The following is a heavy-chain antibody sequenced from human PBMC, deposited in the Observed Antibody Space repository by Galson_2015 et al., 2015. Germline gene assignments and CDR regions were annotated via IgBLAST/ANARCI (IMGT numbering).Heavy chain of an antibody. CDR3: ARVPAVAGYFDY. CDR2: ISSSGSTI. CDR1: GFTFSDYY. Sequence: SLRLSCAASGFTFSDYYMSRIRQAPGKGLEWVSCISSSGSTIYYADSVKGRFTISRDNAKNSLYLQMNSLRAEDTAVYYCARVPAVAGYFDYWGQGTLVTVSS. J-gene: IGHJ4*02. D-gene: IGHD6-19*01. V-gene: IGHV3-11*01.